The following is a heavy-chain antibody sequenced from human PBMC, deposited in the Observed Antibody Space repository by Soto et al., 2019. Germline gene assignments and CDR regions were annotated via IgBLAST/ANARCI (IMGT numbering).Heavy chain of an antibody. CDR3: ARHRGSSGDPYYYYGMDV. CDR2: ICPGDSDT. V-gene: IGHV5-51*01. J-gene: IGHJ6*02. CDR1: GYSFTSYW. Sequence: PGESLKISCKGSGYSFTSYWIGWVRQMPGKGLEWMGIICPGDSDTRYSPSFQGQVTISADKSISTAYLQWSSLKASDTAMYYCARHRGSSGDPYYYYGMDVWGQGTTVTVSS. D-gene: IGHD6-6*01.